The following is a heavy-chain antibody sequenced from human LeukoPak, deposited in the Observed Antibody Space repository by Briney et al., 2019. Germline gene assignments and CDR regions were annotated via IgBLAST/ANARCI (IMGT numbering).Heavy chain of an antibody. CDR2: ISGNGGIT. Sequence: QPGGSLRLSCEASEFTFSTYAMHWVRQAPGKGLEWVSGISGNGGITYYADSVRGRFTISRDNSKNTLYLQMNSLRAEDTAVYYCARDRYDFWSGIIDYWGQGTLVTVSS. D-gene: IGHD3-3*01. CDR3: ARDRYDFWSGIIDY. CDR1: EFTFSTYA. V-gene: IGHV3-23*01. J-gene: IGHJ4*02.